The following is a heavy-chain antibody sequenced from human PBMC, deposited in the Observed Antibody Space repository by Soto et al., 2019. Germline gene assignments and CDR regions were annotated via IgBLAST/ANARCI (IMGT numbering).Heavy chain of an antibody. CDR2: VYYTGTT. CDR3: ARLGGYYQSLDT. J-gene: IGHJ5*02. V-gene: IGHV4-59*08. CDR1: GCSVDSYY. D-gene: IGHD3-22*01. Sequence: SDTLSLTCTVSGCSVDSYYWTCICQPPGKGLEWIGYVYYTGTTTYSPSLKSRVTISVDTSMNQISLKLSSVTAADTAFYYCARLGGYYQSLDTWGQGTLVTVS.